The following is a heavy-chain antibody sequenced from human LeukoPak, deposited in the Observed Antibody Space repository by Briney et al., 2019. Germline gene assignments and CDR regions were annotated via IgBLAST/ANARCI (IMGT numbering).Heavy chain of an antibody. V-gene: IGHV4-34*01. CDR3: ARRGRLAAAGVYYYYYYMDV. CDR2: INHSGST. CDR1: GGSISSYY. J-gene: IGHJ6*03. D-gene: IGHD6-13*01. Sequence: SETLSLICTVSGGSISSYYWSWIRQPPGKGLEWIGEINHSGSTNYNPSLKSRVTISVDTSKNQFSLKLSSVTAADTAVYYCARRGRLAAAGVYYYYYYMDVWGKGTTVTISS.